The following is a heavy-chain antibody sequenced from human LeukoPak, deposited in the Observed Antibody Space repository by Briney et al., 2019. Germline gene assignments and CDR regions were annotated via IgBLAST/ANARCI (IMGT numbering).Heavy chain of an antibody. Sequence: ASVKVSCKASGGTFSSYTISWVRQAPGQGLEWMGIINPSNDRTYYAQRFQGRVTMTRDTSTSTVYMELSSLRSEVTAVYYCARRGGAVEGFDPWGQGTLLIVSS. V-gene: IGHV1-46*01. J-gene: IGHJ5*02. D-gene: IGHD4-17*01. CDR2: INPSNDRT. CDR3: ARRGGAVEGFDP. CDR1: GGTFSSYT.